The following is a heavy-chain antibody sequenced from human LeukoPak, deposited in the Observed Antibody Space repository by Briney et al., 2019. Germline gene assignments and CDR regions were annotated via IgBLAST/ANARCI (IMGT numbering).Heavy chain of an antibody. J-gene: IGHJ4*02. CDR2: IIPILGIA. D-gene: IGHD4-17*01. CDR1: GGTFSSYA. V-gene: IGHV1-69*04. CDR3: ARGGDYGDDGEDY. Sequence: ASVKVSCKASGGTFSSYAISWVRQAPGQGLEWMGRIIPILGIANYAQKLQGRVTITADKSTSTAYMELSSLRSEDTAVYYCARGGDYGDDGEDYWGQGTLVTVSS.